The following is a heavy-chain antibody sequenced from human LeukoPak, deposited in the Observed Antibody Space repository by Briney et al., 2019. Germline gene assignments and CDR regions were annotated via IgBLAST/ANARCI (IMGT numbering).Heavy chain of an antibody. Sequence: GGSLRLSCAASGFTFSSYSMNWVRQAPGKGLEWVSSISSSSSYIYYADSVKGRFTISRDNAKNSLYLQMNSLRAEDTAVYYCARAIGDWYYFDYWGQGTLVTVSS. V-gene: IGHV3-21*01. J-gene: IGHJ4*02. CDR2: ISSSSSYI. D-gene: IGHD1-26*01. CDR3: ARAIGDWYYFDY. CDR1: GFTFSSYS.